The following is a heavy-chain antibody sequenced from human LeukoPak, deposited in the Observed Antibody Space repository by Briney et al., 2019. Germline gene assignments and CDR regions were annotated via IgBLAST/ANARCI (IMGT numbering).Heavy chain of an antibody. J-gene: IGHJ3*02. CDR1: GASFSDTTYY. CDR2: IYFSET. Sequence: SETLSLTCTVSGASFSDTTYYWAWIRQPPGKGLEWVGSIYFSETKYNPSLKSRITISGDTSHNQFSLKFSSVTATDTAVYYCASPSKLVISRGGFDIWGQGTMVTVSA. D-gene: IGHD3-22*01. CDR3: ASPSKLVISRGGFDI. V-gene: IGHV4-39*01.